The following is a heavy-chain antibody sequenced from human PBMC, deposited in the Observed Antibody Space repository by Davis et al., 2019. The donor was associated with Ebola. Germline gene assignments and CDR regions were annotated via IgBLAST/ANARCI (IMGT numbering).Heavy chain of an antibody. J-gene: IGHJ4*02. CDR1: GGSFSGYY. Sequence: MPSETLSLTCAVYGGSFSGYYWSWIRQPPGKGLEWIGEINHSGSTNYNPSLKSRVTISVDKSKNQFSLKLSSVTAADTAVYYCARSIGIAAAVGNFDYWGQGTLVTVSS. V-gene: IGHV4-34*01. D-gene: IGHD6-13*01. CDR3: ARSIGIAAAVGNFDY. CDR2: INHSGST.